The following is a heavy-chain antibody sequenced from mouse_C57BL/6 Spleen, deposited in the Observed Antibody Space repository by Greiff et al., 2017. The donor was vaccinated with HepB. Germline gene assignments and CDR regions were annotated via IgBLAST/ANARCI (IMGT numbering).Heavy chain of an antibody. CDR2: IDPSDSET. D-gene: IGHD2-2*01. Sequence: VQLQQSGAELVRPGSSVKLSCKASGYTFTSYWMHWVKQRPIQGLEWIGNIDPSDSETHYNQKFKDKATLTVDKSSSTAYMQLSSLTSEDSAVYYCARKKGYDEFAYWGQGTLVTVSA. CDR3: ARKKGYDEFAY. J-gene: IGHJ3*01. V-gene: IGHV1-52*01. CDR1: GYTFTSYW.